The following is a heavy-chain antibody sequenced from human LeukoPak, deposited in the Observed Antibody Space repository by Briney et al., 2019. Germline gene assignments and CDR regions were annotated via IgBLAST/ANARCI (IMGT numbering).Heavy chain of an antibody. CDR2: IYYSGST. CDR1: GGSISSGGYY. D-gene: IGHD2-15*01. CDR3: ARSYCSGGSCYRTFDY. J-gene: IGHJ4*02. Sequence: SETLSLTCTVSGGSISSGGYYWSWIRQHPGKGLEWIGYIYYSGSTYYNPSHKSRVTISVDTSKNQFSLKLSSVTAADTAVYYCARSYCSGGSCYRTFDYWGQGTLVTVSS. V-gene: IGHV4-31*03.